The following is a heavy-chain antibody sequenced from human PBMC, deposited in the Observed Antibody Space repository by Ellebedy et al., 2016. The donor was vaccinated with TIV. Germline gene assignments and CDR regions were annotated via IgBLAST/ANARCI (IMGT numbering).Heavy chain of an antibody. V-gene: IGHV1-18*04. Sequence: AASVKVSCKTSGYTFTSYGISWVRQAPGQGLEWMGWISANNGDTNYAQKFQGRVTMTTDTSTTTVYMELRSLRSDDTAVYYCARDWRGHWGQGTLVTVSS. J-gene: IGHJ4*02. CDR2: ISANNGDT. D-gene: IGHD3-3*01. CDR1: GYTFTSYG. CDR3: ARDWRGH.